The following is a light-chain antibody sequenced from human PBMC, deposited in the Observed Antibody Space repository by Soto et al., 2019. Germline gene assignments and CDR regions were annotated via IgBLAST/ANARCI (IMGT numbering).Light chain of an antibody. J-gene: IGKJ1*01. CDR1: QSVSSN. Sequence: EIVMTQSPATLSVSPGERATLSCRASQSVSSNLAWYQQKPGQAPRILIYGASTRATGIPARFSGSGSGTEFTLTISSLQSEDFAVYYCQQYGTWWTFGQGTKVEIK. V-gene: IGKV3-15*01. CDR3: QQYGTWWT. CDR2: GAS.